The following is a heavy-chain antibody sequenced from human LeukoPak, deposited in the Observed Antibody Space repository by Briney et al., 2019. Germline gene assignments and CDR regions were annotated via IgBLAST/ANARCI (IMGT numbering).Heavy chain of an antibody. J-gene: IGHJ4*02. CDR2: MNPNSGNT. V-gene: IGHV1-8*01. D-gene: IGHD6-19*01. CDR1: GYRFTSYD. CDR3: ARGRQWLGVGNY. Sequence: GESLKISCKGSGYRFTSYDINWVRQATGQGLEWMGWMNPNSGNTGYAQKFQGRVTMTRNTSISTAYMELSSLRSEDTAVYYCARGRQWLGVGNYWGQGTLVTVSS.